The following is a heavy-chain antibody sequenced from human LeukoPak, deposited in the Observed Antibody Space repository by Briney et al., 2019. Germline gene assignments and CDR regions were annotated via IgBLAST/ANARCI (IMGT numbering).Heavy chain of an antibody. V-gene: IGHV4-59*08. Sequence: SETLSLTCTVSGGSISSYYWSWIRQPPGKGLEWIGYIYYSGSTNYNPSLKSRVTISVDTSKNQFSLKLGSVTAADTAVYYCARGGVYSSSRAPFYWGQGTLVTVSS. D-gene: IGHD6-6*01. CDR1: GGSISSYY. J-gene: IGHJ4*02. CDR2: IYYSGST. CDR3: ARGGVYSSSRAPFY.